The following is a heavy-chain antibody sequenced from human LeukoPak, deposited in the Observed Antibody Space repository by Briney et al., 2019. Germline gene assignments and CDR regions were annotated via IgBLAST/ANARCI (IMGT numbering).Heavy chain of an antibody. J-gene: IGHJ4*02. CDR3: ATLGDDTTVTKDY. CDR2: INHSGST. V-gene: IGHV4-34*01. Sequence: SETLSLTCAVYGGSFSGYYGIWIPHPPGKAREWMGEINHSGSTNYNPSLKSRLTISVDTSKNQFSLKLGSVTAADTAVYYCATLGDDTTVTKDYWGQGTLVTVSS. CDR1: GGSFSGYY. D-gene: IGHD4-17*01.